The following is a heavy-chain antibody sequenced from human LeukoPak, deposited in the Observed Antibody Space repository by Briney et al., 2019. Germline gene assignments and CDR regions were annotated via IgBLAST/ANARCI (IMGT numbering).Heavy chain of an antibody. CDR3: ARVGRDYGDYVLDY. CDR1: GGSFSGYY. V-gene: IGHV4-34*01. CDR2: INRSGNT. D-gene: IGHD4-17*01. Sequence: SSETLSLTCAVYGGSFSGYYWSWIRQPPGKGLEWIGEINRSGNTNYNLSLKSRVTISVDMSKNQFSLKLSSVTAADTAVYYCARVGRDYGDYVLDYWGQGTLVTVSS. J-gene: IGHJ4*02.